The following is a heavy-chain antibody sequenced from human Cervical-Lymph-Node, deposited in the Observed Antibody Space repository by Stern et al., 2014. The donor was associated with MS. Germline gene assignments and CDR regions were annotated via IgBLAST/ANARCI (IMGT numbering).Heavy chain of an antibody. D-gene: IGHD2-21*02. CDR3: ARGCGGDCSLDY. Sequence: VQLVESGAEVKKPGSSVKVSCKASGGFFTSYAITWVRQAPGLGLEWMGCIVPLFNRTEYGRILQGRLTITADESTATAYMELNNLTSADTAIYYCARGCGGDCSLDYWGQGTLITVS. CDR1: GGFFTSYA. V-gene: IGHV1-69*01. CDR2: IVPLFNRT. J-gene: IGHJ4*02.